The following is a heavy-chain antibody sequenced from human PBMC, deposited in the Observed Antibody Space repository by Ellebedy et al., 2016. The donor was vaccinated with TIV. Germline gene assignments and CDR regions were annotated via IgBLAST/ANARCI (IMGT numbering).Heavy chain of an antibody. J-gene: IGHJ6*02. CDR3: AREGDTAMVHGMDV. Sequence: GESLKISCAASGFTVSSNYMSWVRQAPGKGLEWVSLIYSDGSTYYADSVKGRFIVSRDNSKNTLYLQMNSLRVEDAALYFCAREGDTAMVHGMDVWGQGTTVTVSS. CDR1: GFTVSSNY. CDR2: IYSDGST. V-gene: IGHV3-66*01. D-gene: IGHD5-18*01.